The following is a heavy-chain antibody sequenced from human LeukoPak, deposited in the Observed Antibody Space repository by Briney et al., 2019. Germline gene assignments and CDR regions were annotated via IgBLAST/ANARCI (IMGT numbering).Heavy chain of an antibody. CDR1: GFSFSNNA. Sequence: GGSLRLSCAASGFSFSNNAMTWVRQAPGMGLEWVSVISSSGDNTYYADPVKGRFTISRDNSKNTLYLQMNSLKAEDTAVYYCAKDGRWAGANCYMAVWGRGTTVTVSS. CDR3: AKDGRWAGANCYMAV. J-gene: IGHJ6*03. V-gene: IGHV3-23*01. CDR2: ISSSGDNT. D-gene: IGHD2-8*01.